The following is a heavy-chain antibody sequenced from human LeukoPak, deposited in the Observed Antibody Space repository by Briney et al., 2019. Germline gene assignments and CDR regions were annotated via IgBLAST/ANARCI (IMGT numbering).Heavy chain of an antibody. V-gene: IGHV3-23*01. CDR1: GFTFSNYA. J-gene: IGHJ4*02. CDR2: ISGSGDST. Sequence: PGGSLRLSCAASGFTFSNYAMSWVRQAPGKGLEWVSSISGSGDSTNYADSVKGRFTISRDNSKNTLYLQMNSLRAEDTAVYYCAKGTMVRGADDWGQGTLVTVSS. D-gene: IGHD3-10*01. CDR3: AKGTMVRGADD.